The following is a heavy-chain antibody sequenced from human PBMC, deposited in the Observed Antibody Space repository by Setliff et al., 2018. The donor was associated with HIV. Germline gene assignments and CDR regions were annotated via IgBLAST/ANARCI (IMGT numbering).Heavy chain of an antibody. D-gene: IGHD2-15*01. CDR1: GFSLSTRGVG. V-gene: IGHV2-5*02. CDR3: AHQELGYCSGGSCPPPHAFDI. J-gene: IGHJ3*02. Sequence: SGPTLVNPTQTLTLTCTFSGFSLSTRGVGVGWIRQPPGKALEWLALIYWDDDKRYNPSLKTRLTITKDTSKNQVVLTMTNMDPVDTATYYCAHQELGYCSGGSCPPPHAFDIWGQGTMVTVSS. CDR2: IYWDDDK.